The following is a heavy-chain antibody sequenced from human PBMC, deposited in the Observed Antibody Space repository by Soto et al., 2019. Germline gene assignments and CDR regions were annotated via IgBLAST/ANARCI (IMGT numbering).Heavy chain of an antibody. J-gene: IGHJ4*02. D-gene: IGHD1-26*01. CDR1: GGSISSGGYY. CDR3: ARASIVGATTIDY. V-gene: IGHV4-31*03. Sequence: QVQLQESGPGLVKPSQTLSLTCTVSGGSISSGGYYWSWIRQHPGKGLEWIGYIYYSGSTYYNPSLKSRFTISVDTSKNQFSLKLSSVTAADTAVYYCARASIVGATTIDYWGQGTLVTVSS. CDR2: IYYSGST.